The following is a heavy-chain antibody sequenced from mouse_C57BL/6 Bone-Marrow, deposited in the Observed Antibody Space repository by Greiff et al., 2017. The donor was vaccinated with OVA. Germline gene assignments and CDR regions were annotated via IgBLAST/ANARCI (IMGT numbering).Heavy chain of an antibody. CDR1: GYTFTSYG. CDR2: IYPRSGNT. J-gene: IGHJ1*03. V-gene: IGHV1-81*01. CDR3: ERGATELVASRWYFDG. D-gene: IGHD3-1*01. Sequence: QVQLQQSGAELARPGASVKLSCKASGYTFTSYGISWVKQRTGQGLEWIGEIYPRSGNTYYNEKFKGKATLTADKSSSTAYMELRSLTSEDSAVYFCERGATELVASRWYFDGWGTGTTVTVAS.